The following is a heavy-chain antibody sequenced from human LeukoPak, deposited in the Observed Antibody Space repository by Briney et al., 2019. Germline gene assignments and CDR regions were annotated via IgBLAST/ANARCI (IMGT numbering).Heavy chain of an antibody. J-gene: IGHJ6*02. CDR3: ARHTVTTSLYYYYYYGMDV. CDR2: IYDSGST. V-gene: IGHV4-59*08. CDR1: GGSISSYY. D-gene: IGHD4-17*01. Sequence: SETLSLTCTVSGGSISSYYWSWIRQPPGKGLEWIGYIYDSGSTNYNPSLKSRVTISVDTSKNQFSLKLSSVTAADTAVYYCARHTVTTSLYYYYYYGMDVWGQGTTVTVSS.